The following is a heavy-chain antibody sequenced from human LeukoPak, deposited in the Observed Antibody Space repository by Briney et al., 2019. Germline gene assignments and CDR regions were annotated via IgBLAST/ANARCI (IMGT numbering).Heavy chain of an antibody. CDR3: ANLYDSTH. J-gene: IGHJ4*02. CDR1: GFTFSSHA. V-gene: IGHV3-23*01. CDR2: LTSGGTP. Sequence: ESGGSLRLSCAASGFTFSSHAMSWVRQAPGKGLEWFSTLTSGGTPYYADSVRGRFTISRDNSKNTLYLQMNSLRAEDTAVYYCANLYDSTHWGQGTLVTVSS. D-gene: IGHD3-22*01.